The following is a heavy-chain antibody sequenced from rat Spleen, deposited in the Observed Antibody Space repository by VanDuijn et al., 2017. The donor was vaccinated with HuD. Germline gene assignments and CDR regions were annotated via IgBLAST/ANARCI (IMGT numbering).Heavy chain of an antibody. J-gene: IGHJ4*01. CDR3: ARDVPNSYAGTYGVMAA. D-gene: IGHD1-12*02. CDR2: IWTGGAT. Sequence: QVQLKESGPGLVQPSQTLSLTCTVSGFSLTSYNVHWVRQPTGKGLEGMGVIWTGGATDYNAALRSRLSISRDTSKSQVFLKMNSLQTEDIATYFCARDVPNSYAGTYGVMAAWGQGASVIVSS. CDR1: GFSLTSYN. V-gene: IGHV2-30*01.